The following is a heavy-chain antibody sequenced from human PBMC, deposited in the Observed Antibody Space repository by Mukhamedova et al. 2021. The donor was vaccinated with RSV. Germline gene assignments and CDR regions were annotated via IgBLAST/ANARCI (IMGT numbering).Heavy chain of an antibody. D-gene: IGHD2-21*01. J-gene: IGHJ4*02. CDR2: ISAYNGNT. V-gene: IGHV1-18*01. CDR3: ARSLYLMSHDY. Sequence: GLEWMGWISAYNGNTNYAQKLQGRVTMTTDTSTSTAYMELRSLRSDDTAVYYCARSLYLMSHDYWGQGTLVTVSS.